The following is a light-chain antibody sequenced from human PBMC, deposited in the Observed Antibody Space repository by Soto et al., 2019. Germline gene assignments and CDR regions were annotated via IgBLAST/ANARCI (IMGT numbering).Light chain of an antibody. J-gene: IGLJ1*01. CDR1: RSDIGDSNF. CDR3: ASFRSGTILV. Sequence: QSVLTQPASVSGSPGQSVTISCTGPRSDIGDSNFISWYQHSPGKAPRLLIYEVNNRPSGVSERLSGSKAGNTASLTISGLLDDDEADYFCASFRSGTILVFGSGTKVTVL. V-gene: IGLV2-14*01. CDR2: EVN.